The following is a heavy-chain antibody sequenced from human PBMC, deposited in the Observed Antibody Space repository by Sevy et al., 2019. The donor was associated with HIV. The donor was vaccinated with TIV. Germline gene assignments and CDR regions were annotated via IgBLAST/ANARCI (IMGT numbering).Heavy chain of an antibody. J-gene: IGHJ6*02. CDR3: AKVGIAAAVNYYYGMDV. D-gene: IGHD6-13*01. V-gene: IGHV3-30*02. CDR2: IRYDGSNK. CDR1: GFTFSSYG. Sequence: GGSLRLSCAASGFTFSSYGMHWVRQAPGKGLEWVAFIRYDGSNKYYADSVKGRFTISRDNSKNTLYLQMNSLRAEDTAVYYCAKVGIAAAVNYYYGMDVWGQGTTVTVS.